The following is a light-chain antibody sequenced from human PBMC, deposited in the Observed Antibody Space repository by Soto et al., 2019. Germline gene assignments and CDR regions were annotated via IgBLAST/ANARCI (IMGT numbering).Light chain of an antibody. CDR2: DAS. Sequence: DIQMTQSPSSLSASVGDRVTMACQASQSISSNLNWYQHKPGKAPKLLIYDASSLESGVPSRFSGSGSGTEFTLTISSLQPDDFATYYCQQYNTYSTFGQGTKVDIK. J-gene: IGKJ1*01. CDR3: QQYNTYST. V-gene: IGKV1-5*01. CDR1: QSISSN.